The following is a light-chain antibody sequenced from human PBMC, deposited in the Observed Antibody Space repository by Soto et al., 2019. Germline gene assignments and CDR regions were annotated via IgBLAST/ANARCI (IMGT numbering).Light chain of an antibody. Sequence: DIVMTQSPLSLPVTPGEPASISCRSSQSLLHGDGYNYLNWYLQKPGQSPQLLIYLGSNRASGVPDRFNGSGSGTDFTLKISRVEAEDVGVYYCMQALQTPLTFGGGTKVEIK. CDR2: LGS. CDR1: QSLLHGDGYNY. V-gene: IGKV2-28*01. J-gene: IGKJ4*01. CDR3: MQALQTPLT.